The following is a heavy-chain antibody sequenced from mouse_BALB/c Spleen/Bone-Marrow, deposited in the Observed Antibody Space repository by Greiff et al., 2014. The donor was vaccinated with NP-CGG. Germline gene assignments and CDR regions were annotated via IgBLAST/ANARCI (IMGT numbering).Heavy chain of an antibody. J-gene: IGHJ2*01. CDR3: ARNFYGSAYFDF. Sequence: VQLQQSGLELVRPGVSVKISCKGSGYKFTDYAMHWVKQSHAKSLEWIGLISTYSGNTHYNQKFKGKATMTVDKSSSTAYMELARLTSEDSAIYYCARNFYGSAYFDFWGQGSTLTVSS. CDR2: ISTYSGNT. D-gene: IGHD1-1*01. V-gene: IGHV1-67*01. CDR1: GYKFTDYA.